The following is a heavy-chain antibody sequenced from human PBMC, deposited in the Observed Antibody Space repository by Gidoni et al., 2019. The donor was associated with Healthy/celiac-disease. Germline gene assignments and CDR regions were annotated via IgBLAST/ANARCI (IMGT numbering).Heavy chain of an antibody. CDR3: ARSRYCGGDCYAFDY. Sequence: QVQLVQSGAEVKKPGASVKVSCTASGYTFTSYYMHWVRQAPGQGLEWMGIINPSGGSTSYAQKFQGRVTMTRDTSTSTVYMELSSLRSEDTAVYYCARSRYCGGDCYAFDYWGQGTLVTVSS. V-gene: IGHV1-46*03. D-gene: IGHD2-21*02. CDR2: INPSGGST. J-gene: IGHJ4*02. CDR1: GYTFTSYY.